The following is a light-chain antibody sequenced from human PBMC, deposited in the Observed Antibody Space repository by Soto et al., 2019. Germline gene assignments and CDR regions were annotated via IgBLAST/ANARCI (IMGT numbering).Light chain of an antibody. Sequence: EIVLTQSPATLSLSPGERATLSCRASQSLSTYLAWYQHKPGQAPRLLIYDASHRATGIPARFSGSGSGTDFTLTISSLEPEDFAVYYCQKRSKWPLTFGGGTKVEIK. CDR3: QKRSKWPLT. CDR2: DAS. CDR1: QSLSTY. J-gene: IGKJ4*01. V-gene: IGKV3-11*01.